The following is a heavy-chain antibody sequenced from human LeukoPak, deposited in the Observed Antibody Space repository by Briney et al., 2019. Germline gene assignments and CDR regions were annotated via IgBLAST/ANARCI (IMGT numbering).Heavy chain of an antibody. CDR2: ISYDGSNK. Sequence: GGSLRLSCAASGFTFSSYGMHWVRQAPGKGLEWVAVISYDGSNKYYADSVKGRFTISRDNSKNSLYLQMNSLRAEDTALYYCAKGQSPFYGSGSYDYYYGMDVWGQGTTVTVSS. D-gene: IGHD3-10*01. J-gene: IGHJ6*02. CDR3: AKGQSPFYGSGSYDYYYGMDV. V-gene: IGHV3-30*18. CDR1: GFTFSSYG.